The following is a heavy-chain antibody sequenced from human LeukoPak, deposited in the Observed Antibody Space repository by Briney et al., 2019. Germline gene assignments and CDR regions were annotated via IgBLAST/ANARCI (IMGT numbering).Heavy chain of an antibody. J-gene: IGHJ6*03. CDR3: ARLRNFEENYYYMDV. CDR1: GDSIRSSY. V-gene: IGHV4-4*09. Sequence: SETLSLTCTVSGDSIRSSYWSWIRQSPGKGLEWIGYISTSGNTNYNPSLKSRVSILIDTSKNQFSLKLSSVTAADTAVYYCARLRNFEENYYYMDVWAKGTTVTVSS. CDR2: ISTSGNT. D-gene: IGHD3-9*01.